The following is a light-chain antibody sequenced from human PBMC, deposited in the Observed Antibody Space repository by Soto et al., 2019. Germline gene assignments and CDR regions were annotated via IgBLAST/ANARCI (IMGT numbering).Light chain of an antibody. CDR3: QHYNNWLGT. V-gene: IGKV3-15*01. CDR2: GAS. CDR1: QAISSN. Sequence: IVMTQSPATLSVSRVERATLSGRANQAISSNLAWYQQKPGQAPRLLIYGASTRATGIPDRFSGSGSGTEFTLTISSLQSEDFAVYYCQHYNNWLGTVGGGTKV. J-gene: IGKJ4*01.